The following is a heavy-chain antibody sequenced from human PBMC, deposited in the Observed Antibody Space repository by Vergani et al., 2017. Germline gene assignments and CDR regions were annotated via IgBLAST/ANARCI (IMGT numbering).Heavy chain of an antibody. D-gene: IGHD1-1*01. CDR3: VRVKGSNWNDHLYDI. J-gene: IGHJ6*02. CDR2: IRNKANDYTT. CDR1: GFTFSSYA. Sequence: EVQLLESGGGLVQPGGSLRLSCAASGFTFSSYAVSWVRQAPGKGLEWVGRIRNKANDYTTQYAASVKGRFTISRDDSKSYLYLQMNSLQTEDTALYYCVRVKGSNWNDHLYDIWGQGTTVTVSS. V-gene: IGHV3-72*01.